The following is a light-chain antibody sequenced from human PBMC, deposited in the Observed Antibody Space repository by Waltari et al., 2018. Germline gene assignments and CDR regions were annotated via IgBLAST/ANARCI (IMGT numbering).Light chain of an antibody. J-gene: IGLJ2*01. CDR1: GSNIGART. CDR2: NTN. V-gene: IGLV1-44*01. Sequence: QSVLTQSPSTSGTPGQTVTIFCSGSGSNIGARTVNWYQQLPGTAPKLLISNTNQRPSGVPDRYSGSKSGSSASLAISLLQSEDEADYYCAAWDDTLNGVLFGGGTKLTVL. CDR3: AAWDDTLNGVL.